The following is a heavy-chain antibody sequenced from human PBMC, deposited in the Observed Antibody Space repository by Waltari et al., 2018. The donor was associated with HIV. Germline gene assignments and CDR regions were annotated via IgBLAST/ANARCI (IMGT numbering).Heavy chain of an antibody. CDR2: IWYDGSNT. J-gene: IGHJ4*02. CDR1: GFTFSSYA. D-gene: IGHD2-15*01. CDR3: AKNPLSGEGYFDY. V-gene: IGHV3-30*02. Sequence: QVQLVGSGGGVVQPGGSLRLSCAASGFTFSSYAMHRVRQAPGKGLGWVAVIWYDGSNTYYADSVKGRFTISRDNSKNTLYLQMSSLRAEDTAMYYCAKNPLSGEGYFDYWGQGTLVTVSS.